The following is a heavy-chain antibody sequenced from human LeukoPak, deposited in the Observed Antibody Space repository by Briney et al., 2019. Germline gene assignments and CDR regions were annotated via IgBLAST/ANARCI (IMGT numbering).Heavy chain of an antibody. J-gene: IGHJ4*02. CDR1: GYTFTTYW. V-gene: IGHV5-51*01. Sequence: PGESLKISCKGSGYTFTTYWIGWVRQMPGKGLEWMGIIYPGDSDTIYSPSFQDQVTISADKSISIAYLQWSSLKASDSAMYYCALLLRENYYSGFEKWGQGTLVTVSS. D-gene: IGHD1-26*01. CDR3: ALLLRENYYSGFEK. CDR2: IYPGDSDT.